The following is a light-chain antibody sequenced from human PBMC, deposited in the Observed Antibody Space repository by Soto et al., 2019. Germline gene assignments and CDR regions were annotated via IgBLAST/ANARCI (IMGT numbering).Light chain of an antibody. CDR1: QSVSSY. CDR3: QQYGSSQT. J-gene: IGKJ1*01. CDR2: DAS. Sequence: MLLTQSPSTLSLSPGERATLSCRASQSVSSYLAWYQQKPGQAPRLLIYDASNRATGIPARFGGSGSGTDFTLTISRQEPEDFAVYYCQQYGSSQTFGQGTNVDIK. V-gene: IGKV3-20*01.